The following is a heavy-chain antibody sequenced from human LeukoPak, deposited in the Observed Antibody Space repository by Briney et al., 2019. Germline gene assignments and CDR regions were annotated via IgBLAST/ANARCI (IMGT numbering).Heavy chain of an antibody. CDR2: IRYDGSNK. CDR3: AKDGPSDWDYYYYMDV. Sequence: GGSLRLSCAASGFTFSSYGMHWVRQAPGKGLEWVAFIRYDGSNKYYADSVKGRFTISRDNSKNTLYLQMNSLRAEDTAVYYCAKDGPSDWDYYYYMDVWGKGTTVTVSS. D-gene: IGHD2-21*01. J-gene: IGHJ6*03. CDR1: GFTFSSYG. V-gene: IGHV3-30*02.